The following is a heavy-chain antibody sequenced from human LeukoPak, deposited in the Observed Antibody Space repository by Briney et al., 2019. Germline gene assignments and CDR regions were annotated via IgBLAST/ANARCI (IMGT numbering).Heavy chain of an antibody. Sequence: PGGSLRLSCAASGFTISSSYMSWVRQAPGKGLEWVAVIYSGGSTYYSDSVKGRFTISRDNSKNTLSLPLTSLRAADTAAYSSARDGIYGSANYMDVWGKGTTVT. CDR3: ARDGIYGSANYMDV. CDR1: GFTISSSY. D-gene: IGHD3-10*01. J-gene: IGHJ6*03. V-gene: IGHV3-53*01. CDR2: IYSGGST.